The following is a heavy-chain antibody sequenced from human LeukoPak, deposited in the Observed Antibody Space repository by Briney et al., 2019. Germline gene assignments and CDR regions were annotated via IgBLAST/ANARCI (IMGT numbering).Heavy chain of an antibody. J-gene: IGHJ4*02. CDR1: GFTFSSYA. D-gene: IGHD3-16*02. CDR2: ISGSGGST. V-gene: IGHV3-23*01. Sequence: PGGSLRLSCAASGFTFSSYAMSWVRQAPGKGLEWVSAISGSGGSTYYADSVKGRFTISRDNSKNTLYLQMNSLRAEDTAVYYCAKDGKNDYVWGSYRYTGDDYWGQGTLVTVSS. CDR3: AKDGKNDYVWGSYRYTGDDY.